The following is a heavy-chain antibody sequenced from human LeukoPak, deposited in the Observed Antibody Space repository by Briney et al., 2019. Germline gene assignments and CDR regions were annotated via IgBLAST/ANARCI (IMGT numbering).Heavy chain of an antibody. Sequence: GGSLRLSCAASRFTLGDHAMHWVRQAPGKGLEWVSGISWNSGSIGYADSVKGRFTISRDNAKNSLYLQMSSLRAEDTALYYCAKDRGLVERYFDWDAFDIWGQGTMVTVSS. CDR2: ISWNSGSI. CDR3: AKDRGLVERYFDWDAFDI. D-gene: IGHD3-9*01. CDR1: RFTLGDHA. V-gene: IGHV3-9*01. J-gene: IGHJ3*02.